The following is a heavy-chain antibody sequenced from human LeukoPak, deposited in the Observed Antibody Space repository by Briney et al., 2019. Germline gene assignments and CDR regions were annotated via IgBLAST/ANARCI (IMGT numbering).Heavy chain of an antibody. J-gene: IGHJ5*02. Sequence: KPSETLSLTCTVSGGSISSSSYYWGWIRQPPGKGLEWIGSIYYSGSTYYNPSLKSRVTISVDTSKNQFSLKLSSVTAADTAVYYCARRGYCSSTSCYERFDPWGQGTLVTVSS. CDR3: ARRGYCSSTSCYERFDP. CDR1: GGSISSSSYY. V-gene: IGHV4-39*01. D-gene: IGHD2-2*01. CDR2: IYYSGST.